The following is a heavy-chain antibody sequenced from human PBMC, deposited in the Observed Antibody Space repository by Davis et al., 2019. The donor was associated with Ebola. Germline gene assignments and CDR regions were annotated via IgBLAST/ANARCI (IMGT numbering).Heavy chain of an antibody. CDR1: GFTFSSDG. Sequence: PGGSLRLSCVASGFTFSSDGMNWVRQAPGKGLEWVSVIYTGGRTYYTDSVKGRFTISRDNSKNTIYLQMNSLRAEDTAVYYCARHYVYDYYMGLDVWGQGTTVTVSS. D-gene: IGHD3-10*02. CDR2: IYTGGRT. J-gene: IGHJ6*02. CDR3: ARHYVYDYYMGLDV. V-gene: IGHV3-66*04.